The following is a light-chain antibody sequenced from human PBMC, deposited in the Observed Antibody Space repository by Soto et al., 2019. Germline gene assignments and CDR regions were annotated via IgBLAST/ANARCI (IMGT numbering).Light chain of an antibody. Sequence: QSVLTQPASVSGSPGQSITISCTGTSSDVGSYNPVSRYQQHPGKAPKLMSYENSRRPSGVSDRFSASKSGNTASLTISGLQAEDEAEYYCSSYAGTYSVVFGGGTKLTVL. CDR3: SSYAGTYSVV. CDR1: SSDVGSYNP. CDR2: ENS. V-gene: IGLV2-23*01. J-gene: IGLJ2*01.